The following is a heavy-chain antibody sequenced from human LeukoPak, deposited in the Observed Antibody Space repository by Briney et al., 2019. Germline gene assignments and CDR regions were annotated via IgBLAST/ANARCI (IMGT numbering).Heavy chain of an antibody. D-gene: IGHD6-13*01. CDR1: GGSFSGYY. CDR2: INHSGST. Sequence: PSETLSLTCAVYGGSFSGYYWSWIRQPPGKGPEWIGEINHSGSTNYNPSLKSRVTISVDTSKNQFSLKLSSVTAADTAVYYCARVGGSWYYDVDYWGQGTLVTVSS. V-gene: IGHV4-34*01. CDR3: ARVGGSWYYDVDY. J-gene: IGHJ4*02.